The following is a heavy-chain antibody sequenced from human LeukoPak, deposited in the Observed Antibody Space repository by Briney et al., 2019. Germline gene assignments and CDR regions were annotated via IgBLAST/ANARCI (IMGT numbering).Heavy chain of an antibody. CDR2: IIPIFGTA. V-gene: IGHV1-69*05. CDR3: ARDAMKYCTPSCWFDP. CDR1: GGTFSSYA. Sequence: GASVKVSCKASGGTFSSYAISWVRQAPGQGLEWMGGIIPIFGTANYAQKFQGRVTITTDESTSTVYMELSSLRSEDTAVYYCARDAMKYCTPSCWFDPWGQGTLVTVSS. D-gene: IGHD2-8*01. J-gene: IGHJ5*02.